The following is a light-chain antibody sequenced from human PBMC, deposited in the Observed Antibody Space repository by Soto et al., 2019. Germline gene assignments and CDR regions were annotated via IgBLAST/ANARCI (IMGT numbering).Light chain of an antibody. Sequence: QSALTQPASVSGSHGQSITISCTGTSSDVGGYNYVSWYQQHPGKAPKLMIYEVSNRPSGVSNRFSGSKSGNTASLTISGLQAEDEADYYCSSHTSSSTLVFGGGTNLTVL. V-gene: IGLV2-14*01. J-gene: IGLJ2*01. CDR2: EVS. CDR1: SSDVGGYNY. CDR3: SSHTSSSTLV.